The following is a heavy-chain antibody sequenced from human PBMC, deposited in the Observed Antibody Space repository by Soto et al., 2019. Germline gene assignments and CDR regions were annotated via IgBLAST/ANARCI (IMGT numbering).Heavy chain of an antibody. D-gene: IGHD4-17*01. CDR1: GGSVSSGSYY. J-gene: IGHJ4*02. V-gene: IGHV4-61*01. Sequence: SETLSLTCTVSGGSVSSGSYYWSWIRQPPGKGLEWIGYIYYSGSTNYNPSLKSRVTISVDTSKNQFSLKLSSVTAADTAVYYCARYGDYLLYYFDYWGQGTLVTVSS. CDR2: IYYSGST. CDR3: ARYGDYLLYYFDY.